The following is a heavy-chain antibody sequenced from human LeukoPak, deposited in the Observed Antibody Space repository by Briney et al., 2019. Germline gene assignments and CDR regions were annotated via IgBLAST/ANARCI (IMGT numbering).Heavy chain of an antibody. CDR3: AKEGSNGDFDY. CDR2: IWYDGINK. CDR1: GFTFSSYG. J-gene: IGHJ4*02. Sequence: PGGSLRLSCAASGFTFSSYGMHWVRQAPGKGLEWVAVIWYDGINKYYADSVKGRFTISRDNSKNTLYLQMNSLRAEDTAVYYCAKEGSNGDFDYWGQGTLVTVSS. V-gene: IGHV3-30*02. D-gene: IGHD1-26*01.